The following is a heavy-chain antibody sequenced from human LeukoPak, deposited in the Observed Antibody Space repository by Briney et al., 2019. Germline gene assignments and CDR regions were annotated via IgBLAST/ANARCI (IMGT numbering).Heavy chain of an antibody. CDR1: GGSFSDYF. CDR2: INHSGRT. J-gene: IGHJ6*02. CDR3: ARDVVVVPAAIHYGMNV. Sequence: SETLSLTCAVYGGSFSDYFWGWIRQPPGKGLEWIGEINHSGRTYYNPSLKSRVSISVDTSKNQFSLNLSSVTAADTAVYYCARDVVVVPAAIHYGMNVWGQGTTVTVSS. D-gene: IGHD2-2*01. V-gene: IGHV4-34*01.